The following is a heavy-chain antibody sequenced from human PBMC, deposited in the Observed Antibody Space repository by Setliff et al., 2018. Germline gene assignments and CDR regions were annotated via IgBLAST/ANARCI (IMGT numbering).Heavy chain of an antibody. Sequence: SSETLSLTCTVSGGSVSSGSYYWSWIRQPAGKGLEWIGRIYTSGNTNYNPSLKSRVNISVDPSKNQFSLILSSVTAADTAVYYCARDLSWGRYYFDSWGQGTLVTVSS. J-gene: IGHJ4*02. CDR2: IYTSGNT. V-gene: IGHV4-61*10. D-gene: IGHD6-13*01. CDR3: ARDLSWGRYYFDS. CDR1: GGSVSSGSYY.